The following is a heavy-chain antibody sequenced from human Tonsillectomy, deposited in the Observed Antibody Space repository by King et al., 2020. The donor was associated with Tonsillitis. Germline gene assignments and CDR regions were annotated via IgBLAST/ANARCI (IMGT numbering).Heavy chain of an antibody. CDR3: ARVGRSNWGSFDF. Sequence: VQLQESGPGLVKPSETLSLTCTVSGGSISSYYWGWIRQPPGKGLEWIGYIDYSGSTNYNPSLTSRVTISVDTSKNQFSLKLTSVTAADTAVYYCARVGRSNWGSFDFWGQGTLVTVPS. CDR2: IDYSGST. D-gene: IGHD7-27*01. V-gene: IGHV4-59*01. J-gene: IGHJ4*02. CDR1: GGSISSYY.